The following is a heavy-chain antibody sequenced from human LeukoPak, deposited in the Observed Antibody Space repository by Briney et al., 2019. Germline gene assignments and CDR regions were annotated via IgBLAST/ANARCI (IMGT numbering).Heavy chain of an antibody. V-gene: IGHV3-30-3*01. Sequence: GGSLRLSCAVSGFTFSSYAIHWVRQAPGKGLEWVAVISHDGSKKYYADSVKGRFTISRDNSMNTLFLQMNSLRAEDTAVYYCAREAIIAAAYYGMDVWGQGTTVTVSS. CDR3: AREAIIAAAYYGMDV. J-gene: IGHJ6*02. D-gene: IGHD6-13*01. CDR1: GFTFSSYA. CDR2: ISHDGSKK.